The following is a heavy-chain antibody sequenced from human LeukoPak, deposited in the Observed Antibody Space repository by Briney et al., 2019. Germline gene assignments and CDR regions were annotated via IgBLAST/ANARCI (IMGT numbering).Heavy chain of an antibody. V-gene: IGHV4-30-4*01. Sequence: SETLSLTCTVSGGSISSGDYYWSWIRQPPGKGLEWIGYIYYSGSTYYNPSLKSRVTISVDTSKNQFSLKLGSVTAADTAVYYCARGLVEVVGGYFDLWGRGTLVTVSS. CDR1: GGSISSGDYY. D-gene: IGHD2-2*01. CDR3: ARGLVEVVGGYFDL. CDR2: IYYSGST. J-gene: IGHJ2*01.